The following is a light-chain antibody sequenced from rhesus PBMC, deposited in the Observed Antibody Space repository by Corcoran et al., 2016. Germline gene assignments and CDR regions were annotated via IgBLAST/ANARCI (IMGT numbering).Light chain of an antibody. Sequence: DIQMTQSPSSLSASVGDRVTITCRASQGISDYLSWYQQKKEKAPKRLINAAYSLESGVPSRLSGIGSGTVFTLTISTLQPEDIAAYYCLQGYSTPWTFGQGTKVEIK. CDR3: LQGYSTPWT. CDR2: AAY. V-gene: IGKV1-36*02. J-gene: IGKJ1*01. CDR1: QGISDY.